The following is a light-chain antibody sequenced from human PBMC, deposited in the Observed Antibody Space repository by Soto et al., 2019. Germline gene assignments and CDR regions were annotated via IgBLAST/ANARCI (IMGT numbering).Light chain of an antibody. V-gene: IGKV3-15*01. Sequence: VMTQSPAALSVSPGEIATLSCRASQSVNSNLAGYQQKAGQAPRLLLYGASTSATGIPARFSGSASGTEFTLTISSLQSEDAAVYYGQQYNDWPLTFGGGTKVEIK. CDR1: QSVNSN. CDR3: QQYNDWPLT. J-gene: IGKJ4*01. CDR2: GAS.